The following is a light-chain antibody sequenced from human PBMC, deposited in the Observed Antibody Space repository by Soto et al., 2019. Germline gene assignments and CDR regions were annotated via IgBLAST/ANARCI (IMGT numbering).Light chain of an antibody. V-gene: IGKV3-11*01. CDR2: DAS. CDR1: QSVSSY. J-gene: IGKJ1*01. CDR3: QHYNSYSEA. Sequence: IVLTQSPATPSVSPGERATLSCRASQSVSSYLAWYQQKPGQAPRLLIYDASNRATGIPARFSGSGSGTEVTLTISSLHPDEVATYYCQHYNSYSEAFGQGTKVDI.